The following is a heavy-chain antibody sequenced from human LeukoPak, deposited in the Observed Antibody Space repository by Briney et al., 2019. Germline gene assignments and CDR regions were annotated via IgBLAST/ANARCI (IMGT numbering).Heavy chain of an antibody. V-gene: IGHV3-43D*03. J-gene: IGHJ4*02. D-gene: IGHD3-3*01. Sequence: GGSLRLSCAASGFTFDDCAMHWVRQAPGKGLEWVSLISWDGGSTYYADSVKGRFTISRDNSKNSLYLQMNSLRAEDTALYYCAKDIGGGGLRSAYPLGLFDYWGQGTLVTVSS. CDR2: ISWDGGST. CDR3: AKDIGGGGLRSAYPLGLFDY. CDR1: GFTFDDCA.